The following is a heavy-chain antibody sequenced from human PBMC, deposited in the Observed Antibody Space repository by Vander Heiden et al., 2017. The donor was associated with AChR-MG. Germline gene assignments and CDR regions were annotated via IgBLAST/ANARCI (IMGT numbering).Heavy chain of an antibody. CDR1: GFTFSSYW. V-gene: IGHV3-7*01. CDR2: IKQDGSEK. CDR3: ARAPYYYDSSGYYGDDAFDI. J-gene: IGHJ3*02. Sequence: EVQLVESGGGLVQPGGSLRPSCAASGFTFSSYWMSWVRQAPGKGLEWVANIKQDGSEKYYVDSVKGRFTISRDNAKNSLYLQMNSLRAEDTAVYYCARAPYYYDSSGYYGDDAFDIWGQGTMVTVSS. D-gene: IGHD3-22*01.